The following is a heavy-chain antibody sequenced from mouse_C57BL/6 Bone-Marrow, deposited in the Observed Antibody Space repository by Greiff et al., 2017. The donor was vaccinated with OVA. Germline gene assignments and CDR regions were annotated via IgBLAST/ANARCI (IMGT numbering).Heavy chain of an antibody. V-gene: IGHV1-81*01. CDR3: ARRGGAMDY. CDR2: IYPRSGNT. J-gene: IGHJ4*01. Sequence: VQLQQSGAELARPGASVQLSCTASGYTFTSYGISWVKQRTGQGLEWIGEIYPRSGNTYYNEKFKGKATLTADKSSSTAYMELRSLTSEDSAVYFCARRGGAMDYWGQGTSVTVSS. CDR1: GYTFTSYG.